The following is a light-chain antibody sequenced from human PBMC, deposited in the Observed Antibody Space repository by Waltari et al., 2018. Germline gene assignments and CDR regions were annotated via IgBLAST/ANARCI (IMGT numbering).Light chain of an antibody. CDR2: WAS. J-gene: IGKJ5*01. CDR3: QQFHSTPIT. V-gene: IGKV4-1*01. Sequence: DIVMTQSPDSLAVSLGERATINCKSRQSVLYTSNNKNNLAWFQQKPGQPPKLLIYWASTRESGVPDRFSGSGSGTDFSLTISSLQAEDVAVYFCQQFHSTPITFGQGTRLEI. CDR1: QSVLYTSNNKNN.